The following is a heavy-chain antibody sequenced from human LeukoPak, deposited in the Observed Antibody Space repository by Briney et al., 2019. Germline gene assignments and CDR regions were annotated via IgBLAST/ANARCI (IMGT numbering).Heavy chain of an antibody. V-gene: IGHV4-59*08. J-gene: IGHJ4*02. CDR2: IYYSGST. D-gene: IGHD6-13*01. CDR1: GGSISNYY. Sequence: PSETLSLTCTVSGGSISNYYWSWIRQPPGKGLEWIGYIYYSGSTNYNPSLKSRVTISVDTSKNQFSLKLSSVTAADTAVYYCARHGYSSSWYSSVGDYWGQGTLVTVSS. CDR3: ARHGYSSSWYSSVGDY.